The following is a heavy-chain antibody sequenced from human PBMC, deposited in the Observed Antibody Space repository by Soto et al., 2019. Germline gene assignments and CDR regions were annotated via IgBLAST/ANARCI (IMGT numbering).Heavy chain of an antibody. CDR1: GFFLTRNY. D-gene: IGHD2-8*01. J-gene: IGHJ6*02. V-gene: IGHV1-2*02. CDR2: INPNTGGT. Sequence: ASEKDSCKDVGFFLTRNYFHWIRAAPGQGLEWLGWINPNTGGTTYAQKFQGRVTLTWDTSINTAYMELSSLRPDDTAMYYCARERYQVLSHGMDVWGQGTSVTVS. CDR3: ARERYQVLSHGMDV.